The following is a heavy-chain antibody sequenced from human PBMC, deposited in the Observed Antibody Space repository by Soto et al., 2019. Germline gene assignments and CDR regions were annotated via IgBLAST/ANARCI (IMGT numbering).Heavy chain of an antibody. J-gene: IGHJ4*02. D-gene: IGHD2-2*02. CDR2: INAYNGNT. CDR1: GYTFTSYG. V-gene: IGHV1-18*01. Sequence: ASVKVSCKASGYTFTSYGISWVRQAPGQGLEWMGWINAYNGNTKYAQKFQGRVTITTDTSASTAYMELSSLRSEDTAVYYCARELGYCSSTSCYSPGYWGQGTLVTVSS. CDR3: ARELGYCSSTSCYSPGY.